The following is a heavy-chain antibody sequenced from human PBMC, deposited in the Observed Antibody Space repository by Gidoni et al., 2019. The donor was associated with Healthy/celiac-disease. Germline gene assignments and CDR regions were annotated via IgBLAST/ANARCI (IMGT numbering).Heavy chain of an antibody. CDR2: ISYDGSNK. CDR3: ARDPGGEQWLVWGGSFVDAFDI. CDR1: GFTFSSYA. J-gene: IGHJ3*02. D-gene: IGHD6-19*01. Sequence: QVQLVESGGGVVQPGRSLRLSCAASGFTFSSYAMHWVRQAPGKGLEWVAVISYDGSNKYYADSVKGRFTISRDNSKNTLYLQMNSLRAEDTAVYYCARDPGGEQWLVWGGSFVDAFDIWGQGTMVTVSS. V-gene: IGHV3-30-3*01.